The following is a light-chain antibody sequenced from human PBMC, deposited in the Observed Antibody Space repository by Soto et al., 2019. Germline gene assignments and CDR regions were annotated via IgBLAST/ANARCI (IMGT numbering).Light chain of an antibody. CDR3: QQYGISLP. CDR1: QSVGSRY. V-gene: IGKV3-20*01. Sequence: EIVLTQYPGTLSLSPGERFTRSCMASQSVGSRYISLYQQKPGQAPRLLIYGESTRATGIPDRFSGSGSGTDFPLTISRLDPEDFAVYYCQQYGISLPVGEETKVEIK. J-gene: IGKJ4*01. CDR2: GES.